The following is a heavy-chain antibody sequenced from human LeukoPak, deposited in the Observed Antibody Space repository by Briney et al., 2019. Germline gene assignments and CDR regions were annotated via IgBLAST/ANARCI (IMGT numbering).Heavy chain of an antibody. Sequence: GSLRLSCAASGFTFSRYAMSWVRQAPGKGLEWVGFIRSKAYGGTTEYAASVKGRFTISRDDSKSIAYLQMNSLKTEDTAVYYCTRVGLGATGGVGYWGQGTLVTVSS. CDR1: GFTFSRYA. CDR3: TRVGLGATGGVGY. D-gene: IGHD1-26*01. J-gene: IGHJ4*02. CDR2: IRSKAYGGTT. V-gene: IGHV3-49*04.